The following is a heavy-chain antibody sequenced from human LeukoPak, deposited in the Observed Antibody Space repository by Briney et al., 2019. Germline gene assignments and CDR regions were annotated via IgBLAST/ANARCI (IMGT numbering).Heavy chain of an antibody. CDR2: ISAYNGKT. V-gene: IGHV1-18*01. D-gene: IGHD3-22*01. CDR3: ARDSSGYPRDASDY. CDR1: GYTFTNYG. J-gene: IGHJ4*02. Sequence: ASXXVSCKASGYTFTNYGINWVRQAPGQGREWMGWISAYNGKTNYAQKVQGRVTITTDTSTSTAYMELRSLRSDDTAVYYCARDSSGYPRDASDYWGQGTLVTVSS.